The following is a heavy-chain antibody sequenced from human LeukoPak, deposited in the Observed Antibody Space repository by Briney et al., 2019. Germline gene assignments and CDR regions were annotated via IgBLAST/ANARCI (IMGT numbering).Heavy chain of an antibody. Sequence: ASVKVSRKASGYTFTSYDINWVRQATGQGLEWMGWMNPNSGNTGYAQKIQGRVTMTRNTSISTAYMELSSLRSEDTAVYYCARDFSGWYEYYFDYWGQGTLVTVSS. CDR3: ARDFSGWYEYYFDY. V-gene: IGHV1-8*01. CDR1: GYTFTSYD. CDR2: MNPNSGNT. D-gene: IGHD6-19*01. J-gene: IGHJ4*02.